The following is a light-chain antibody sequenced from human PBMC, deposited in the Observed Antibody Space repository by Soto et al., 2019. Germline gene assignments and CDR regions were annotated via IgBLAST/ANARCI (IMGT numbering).Light chain of an antibody. CDR3: QSYDSSLSAHNYV. CDR1: SSNIGAGYD. V-gene: IGLV1-40*01. Sequence: QSVLTQPPSVSGAPGQRVTISCTGSSSNIGAGYDVHWYQQLPGTAPKLLIYGNSNRPSGVPDRFSGSKSGTSASLAITGLQAEDEADHYCQSYDSSLSAHNYVFGTGTKLTVL. J-gene: IGLJ1*01. CDR2: GNS.